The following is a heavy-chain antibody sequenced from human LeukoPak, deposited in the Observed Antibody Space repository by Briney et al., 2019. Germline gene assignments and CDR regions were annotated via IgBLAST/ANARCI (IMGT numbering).Heavy chain of an antibody. CDR2: ISYDGSNK. V-gene: IGHV3-30*18. Sequence: GRSLRLPCAASGFTFSSYGMHWVRQAPGKGLEWVAVISYDGSNKYYADSVKGRFTISRDNSKNTLYLQMNSLRAEDTAVYYCAKEKEVFGAFDIWGQGTMVTVSS. D-gene: IGHD1-14*01. CDR1: GFTFSSYG. J-gene: IGHJ3*02. CDR3: AKEKEVFGAFDI.